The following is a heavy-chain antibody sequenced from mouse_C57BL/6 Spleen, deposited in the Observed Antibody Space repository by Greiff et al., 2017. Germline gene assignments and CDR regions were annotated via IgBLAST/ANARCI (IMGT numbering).Heavy chain of an antibody. CDR2: ISDGGSYT. V-gene: IGHV5-4*01. J-gene: IGHJ1*03. CDR3: ARDDHYYSSSYWDFDV. D-gene: IGHD1-1*01. CDR1: GFTFSSYA. Sequence: EVQLVESGGGLVKPGGSLKLSCAASGFTFSSYAMSWVRQTPEKRLEWVATISDGGSYTYYPDNVKGRFTISRDNAKNNLYLQMSHLKSEDTAMYDCARDDHYYSSSYWDFDVWGTGTTVTVSS.